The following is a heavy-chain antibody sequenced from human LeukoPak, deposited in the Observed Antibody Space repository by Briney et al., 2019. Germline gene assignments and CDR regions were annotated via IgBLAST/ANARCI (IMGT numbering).Heavy chain of an antibody. D-gene: IGHD6-19*01. Sequence: PGGSLRLSCAVSGFTISNNYMNWVRQAPGKGLEWVSGISWNSGSIGYADSVKGRFTISRDNAKNSLYLQMNSLRAEDMALYYCAKDSSGWRGAFDIWGQGTMVTVSS. J-gene: IGHJ3*02. CDR1: GFTISNNY. CDR2: ISWNSGSI. V-gene: IGHV3-9*03. CDR3: AKDSSGWRGAFDI.